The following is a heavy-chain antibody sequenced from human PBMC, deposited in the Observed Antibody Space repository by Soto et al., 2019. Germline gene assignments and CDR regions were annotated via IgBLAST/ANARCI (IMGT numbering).Heavy chain of an antibody. CDR3: ARQGFGPVQGLVDL. V-gene: IGHV4-59*08. J-gene: IGHJ6*02. Sequence: QVQLQESGPGLVKPSETMSLSCTVSGGSISSYYWSWFRQSPGKRMEWIGYVHHSWGSSYNPSLQIRVAILQDASKSQFAQKVTSVTATGAPVYYCARQGFGPVQGLVDLWGQGTKVTVSS. CDR2: VHHSWGS. D-gene: IGHD3-10*01. CDR1: GGSISSYY.